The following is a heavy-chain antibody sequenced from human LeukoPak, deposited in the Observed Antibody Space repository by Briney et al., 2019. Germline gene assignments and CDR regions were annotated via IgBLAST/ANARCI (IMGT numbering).Heavy chain of an antibody. D-gene: IGHD3-22*01. CDR2: IYYSGNT. V-gene: IGHV4-30-4*01. J-gene: IGHJ5*02. Sequence: SETLSLTCTVSGGSVSSGAYYWSWIRQPPGKGLEWIGYIYYSGNTYYNPSLNSRVTISLDTSKDQFSLKLTSVTAADTAVYYCARVRNDYDSSGYSILGWFDPWGQGTLVTVSS. CDR3: ARVRNDYDSSGYSILGWFDP. CDR1: GGSVSSGAYY.